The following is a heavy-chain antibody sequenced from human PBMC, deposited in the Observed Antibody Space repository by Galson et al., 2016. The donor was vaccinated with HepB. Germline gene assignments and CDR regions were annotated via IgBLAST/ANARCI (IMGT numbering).Heavy chain of an antibody. J-gene: IGHJ5*02. Sequence: SLRLSCAASGFTFSDYYMTWIRQAPGKGLEWVAYISSSGRTTYYADSVKGRFTISRDNPKTSLYLQMNSLRIEDTAVYYCARDWTGYSNGGWFDPWDRGTLVTVSS. CDR1: GFTFSDYY. D-gene: IGHD6-19*01. CDR3: ARDWTGYSNGGWFDP. V-gene: IGHV3-11*01. CDR2: ISSSGRTT.